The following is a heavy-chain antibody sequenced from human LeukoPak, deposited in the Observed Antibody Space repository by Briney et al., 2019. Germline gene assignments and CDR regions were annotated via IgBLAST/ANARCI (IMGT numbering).Heavy chain of an antibody. CDR2: ISYDGSNK. CDR3: ARGYGDYDGPFDY. V-gene: IGHV3-30*04. Sequence: PGRSLGLSCAASGFTLSSYAMHWVRQAPGKGLEWVAVISYDGSNKYYADSVKGRFTISRDNSKNTLYLQMNSLRAEDTAVYYCARGYGDYDGPFDYWGQGTLVTVSS. J-gene: IGHJ4*02. CDR1: GFTLSSYA. D-gene: IGHD4-17*01.